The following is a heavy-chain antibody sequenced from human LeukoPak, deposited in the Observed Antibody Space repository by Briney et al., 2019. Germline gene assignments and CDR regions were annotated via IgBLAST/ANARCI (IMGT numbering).Heavy chain of an antibody. Sequence: AGGSLRLSCAASGFTFSDYYMSWIRQAPGKGLEWVSYISSSGSTIYYADSVKGRFTISRDKAKNSLHLQMNSLRAEDTAVYYCARGLASGSYYFSCFDPWGEGTLVTVSS. D-gene: IGHD3-10*01. CDR2: ISSSGSTI. CDR3: ARGLASGSYYFSCFDP. V-gene: IGHV3-11*04. CDR1: GFTFSDYY. J-gene: IGHJ5*02.